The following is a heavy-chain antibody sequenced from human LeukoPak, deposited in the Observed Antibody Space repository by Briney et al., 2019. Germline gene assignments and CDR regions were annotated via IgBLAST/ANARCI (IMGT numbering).Heavy chain of an antibody. V-gene: IGHV3-23*01. Sequence: PGGSLRLSCAASGFTFSSYAMSWVRQAPGKGLEWVSAISGSGGSTYYADSVKGRFTISRDNSKNTLYLQMNSLRAEDTAVYYCAKGVYVAAAGTGTFDYWGQGTLVTVSS. CDR1: GFTFSSYA. CDR2: ISGSGGST. J-gene: IGHJ4*02. D-gene: IGHD6-13*01. CDR3: AKGVYVAAAGTGTFDY.